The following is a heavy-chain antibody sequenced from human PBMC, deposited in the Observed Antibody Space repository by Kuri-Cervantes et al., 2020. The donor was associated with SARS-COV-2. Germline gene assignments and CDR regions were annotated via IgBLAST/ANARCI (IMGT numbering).Heavy chain of an antibody. CDR3: ARSWGRSSSWYDAFDI. CDR2: IIPIFSTA. D-gene: IGHD6-13*01. CDR1: GGTFSSYA. V-gene: IGHV1-69*05. Sequence: SVKVSCKASGGTFSSYAISWVRQAPGQGLEWMGGIIPIFSTANYAQKFQGRVTITTDESTSTAYMELSSLRSEDTAVYYCARSWGRSSSWYDAFDIWGQGTMVTVSS. J-gene: IGHJ3*02.